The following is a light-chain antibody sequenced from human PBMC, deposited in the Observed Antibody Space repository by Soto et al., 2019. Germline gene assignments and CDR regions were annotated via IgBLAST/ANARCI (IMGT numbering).Light chain of an antibody. Sequence: EIVMTQSPATLSVSPGERATLSCRASQSVSSSLAWFQQKPGQAPRLLIYAASARATGIAARLSGSGSGTEFTLTISSLLSEDFAVYYCLQHKSWPFTFGQGTKLELK. CDR3: LQHKSWPFT. CDR1: QSVSSS. J-gene: IGKJ2*01. V-gene: IGKV3-15*01. CDR2: AAS.